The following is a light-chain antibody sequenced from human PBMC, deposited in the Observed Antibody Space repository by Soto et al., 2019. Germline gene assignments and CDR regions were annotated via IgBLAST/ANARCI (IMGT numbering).Light chain of an antibody. CDR2: DAY. J-gene: IGKJ2*01. Sequence: DIQMTQSPSTLCASVGDRVTITCRASQNINTWLAWYQQKPGKAPKVLIYDAYRLQSGVPSRFSGCGSGTEFTLTISSLQPDDFATYYCQQDHSFGQGTRLDIK. V-gene: IGKV1-5*01. CDR1: QNINTW. CDR3: QQDHS.